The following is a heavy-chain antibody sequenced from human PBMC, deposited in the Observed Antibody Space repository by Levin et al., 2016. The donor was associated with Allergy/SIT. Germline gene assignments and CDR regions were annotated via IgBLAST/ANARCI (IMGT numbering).Heavy chain of an antibody. CDR3: TVYNRGWNLPY. D-gene: IGHD6-19*01. V-gene: IGHV3-23*01. Sequence: WIRQPPGKGLEWVSAISGSGGSTYYADSVKGRFSISRDDSKNTLYLQMNSLKIEDTAVYYCTVYNRGWNLPYWGQGTLVTVSS. CDR2: ISGSGGST. J-gene: IGHJ4*01.